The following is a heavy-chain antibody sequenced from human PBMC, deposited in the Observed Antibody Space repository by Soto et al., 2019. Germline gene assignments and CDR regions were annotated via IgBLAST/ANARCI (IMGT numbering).Heavy chain of an antibody. J-gene: IGHJ3*02. V-gene: IGHV3-66*01. CDR3: ARDPGVAGADAFDI. CDR2: IYSGGST. Sequence: ESGGGLVQPGGSLRLSCAASGFTVSSNYMSWVRQAPGKGLEWVSVIYSGGSTYYADSVKGRFTISRDNSKNTLYLQMNSLRAEDTAVYYCARDPGVAGADAFDIWGQGTMVTVSS. CDR1: GFTVSSNY. D-gene: IGHD6-19*01.